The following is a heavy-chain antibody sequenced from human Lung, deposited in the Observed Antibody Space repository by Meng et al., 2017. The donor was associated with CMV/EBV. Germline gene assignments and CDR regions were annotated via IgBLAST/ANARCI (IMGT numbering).Heavy chain of an antibody. J-gene: IGHJ3*02. CDR1: GFTFNTYT. V-gene: IGHV3-21*01. D-gene: IGHD2-2*01. CDR3: ARERLYQPLWGDALDM. Sequence: GGSLRLXCAASGFTFNTYTMHWVRQAPGKGLEWVSSISSSRSYIYYADSVKGRFTISRDNAKNSLFLRLSSLRAEDTAVYYCARERLYQPLWGDALDMWGQGTMVTVSS. CDR2: ISSSRSYI.